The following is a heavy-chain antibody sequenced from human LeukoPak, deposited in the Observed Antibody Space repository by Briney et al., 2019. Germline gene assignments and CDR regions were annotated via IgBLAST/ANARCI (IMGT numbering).Heavy chain of an antibody. CDR2: IYYSGST. D-gene: IGHD2-15*01. V-gene: IGHV4-39*01. CDR1: GGSISSSSYY. CDR3: ARRYCSGGSCYFDY. J-gene: IGHJ4*02. Sequence: SETLSLTCTVSGGSISSSSYYWGWIRQPPGKGLEWIGSIYYSGSTYYNPSLKSRVTISVDTSKNQLSLKLSSVTAADTAVYYCARRYCSGGSCYFDYWGQGTLVTVSS.